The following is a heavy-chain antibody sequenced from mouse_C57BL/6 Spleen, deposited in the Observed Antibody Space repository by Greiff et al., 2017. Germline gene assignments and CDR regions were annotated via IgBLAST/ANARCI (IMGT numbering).Heavy chain of an antibody. Sequence: QVQLQQPGAELVMPGASVKLSCKASGYTFTSYWMHWVKQRPGQGLEWIGEIDPSDSYTNYNQKFKGKSTLTVDKSSSTAYMQLSSLTSEDSAVYYCARDHYYGSSPSWYFDVWGTGTTVTVSS. V-gene: IGHV1-69*01. CDR1: GYTFTSYW. J-gene: IGHJ1*03. CDR3: ARDHYYGSSPSWYFDV. CDR2: IDPSDSYT. D-gene: IGHD1-1*01.